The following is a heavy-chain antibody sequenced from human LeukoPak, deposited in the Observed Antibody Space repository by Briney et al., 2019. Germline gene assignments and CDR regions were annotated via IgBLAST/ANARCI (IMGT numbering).Heavy chain of an antibody. V-gene: IGHV3-23*01. CDR1: GFTFSNYA. Sequence: GGSLRLSCAASGFTFSNYAMSWVRQAPGKGLEWVSGISGSGGSGSGGSTYYANSVKGRFTISRDNAKNSLYLQMNSLRAEDTAVYYCARVDIVVVPAASCRGCYNAFDIWGQGTMVTVSS. CDR3: ARVDIVVVPAASCRGCYNAFDI. CDR2: ISGSGGSGSGGST. D-gene: IGHD2-2*03. J-gene: IGHJ3*02.